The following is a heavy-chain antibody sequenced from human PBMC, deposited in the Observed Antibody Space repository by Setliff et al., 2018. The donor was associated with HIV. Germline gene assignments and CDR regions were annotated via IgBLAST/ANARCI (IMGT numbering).Heavy chain of an antibody. V-gene: IGHV1-2*02. D-gene: IGHD1-26*01. J-gene: IGHJ5*02. CDR2: INPNSGAT. Sequence: ASVKVSCKVSGYTFSAYYLHWVRRAPGQGLEWMGWINPNSGATKYAQNFQGRVTMTRDTSISTAYMDLSSLTSDDTAVYYCALASIVSTARWNHWGRGTLVTVS. CDR3: ALASIVSTARWNH. CDR1: GYTFSAYY.